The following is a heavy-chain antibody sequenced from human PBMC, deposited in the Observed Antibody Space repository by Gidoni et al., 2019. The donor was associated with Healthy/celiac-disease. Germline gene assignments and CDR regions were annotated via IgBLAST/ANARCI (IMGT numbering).Heavy chain of an antibody. CDR2: ISYDGGNK. D-gene: IGHD3-10*01. Sequence: QLVESVGGLVQPARYLGLSCSASGFVFSSFGMHWVRQAPGSGLEGVAVISYDGGNKYDADYVKGQFTISRDNSKNTLNLQMNSMRAEDTAVYYCAKELGYYGSGSYYYYYGMDVWGQGTTVTVSS. V-gene: IGHV3-30*18. J-gene: IGHJ6*02. CDR3: AKELGYYGSGSYYYYYGMDV. CDR1: GFVFSSFG.